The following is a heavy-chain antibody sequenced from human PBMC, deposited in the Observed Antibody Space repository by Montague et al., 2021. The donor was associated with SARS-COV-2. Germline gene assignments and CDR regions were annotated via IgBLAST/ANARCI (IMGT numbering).Heavy chain of an antibody. CDR1: GGSISSGGYY. V-gene: IGHV4-31*03. J-gene: IGHJ2*01. D-gene: IGHD3-22*01. CDR2: IYYSGST. Sequence: TLSLTCTVSGGSISSGGYYWSWIRQHPGKGLEWIGYIYYSGSTYYNPSLKSRVTISVDTSKNQFSLKMSSVTAADKAVYYCARSPEPMIVLIITSLNWYFDLWGRGTLVTVSS. CDR3: ARSPEPMIVLIITSLNWYFDL.